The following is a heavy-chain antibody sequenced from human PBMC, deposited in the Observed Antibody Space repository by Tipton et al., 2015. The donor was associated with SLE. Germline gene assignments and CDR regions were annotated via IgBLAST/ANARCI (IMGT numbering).Heavy chain of an antibody. D-gene: IGHD4-17*01. CDR2: INPSGGST. V-gene: IGHV1-46*01. CDR1: GYTFTGYY. CDR3: ATTVTTDAFDI. Sequence: QVQLVQSGAEVKKPGASVKVSCKASGYTFTGYYMHWVRQAPGQGLEWMGIINPSGGSTSYAQKFQGRVTMTRDTSTSTAYMELRSLRSDDTAVYYCATTVTTDAFDIWGQGTMVTVSS. J-gene: IGHJ3*02.